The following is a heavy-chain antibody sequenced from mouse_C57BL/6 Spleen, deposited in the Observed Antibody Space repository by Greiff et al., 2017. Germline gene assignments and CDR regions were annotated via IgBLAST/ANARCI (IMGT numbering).Heavy chain of an antibody. V-gene: IGHV14-2*01. J-gene: IGHJ2*01. CDR1: GFNIKDYY. CDR3: ARTGSSYVFDY. Sequence: EVQLQQSGAELVKPGASVKLSCTASGFNIKDYYMHWVKQRTEQGLEWIGRIDPEDGETKYVPKFQGKATITADTSSNTAYLQLSSLTSEDTAVYYCARTGSSYVFDYWGQGTTLTVSS. D-gene: IGHD1-1*01. CDR2: IDPEDGET.